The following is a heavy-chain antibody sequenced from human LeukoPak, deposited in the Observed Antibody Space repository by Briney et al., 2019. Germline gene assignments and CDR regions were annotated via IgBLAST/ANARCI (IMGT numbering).Heavy chain of an antibody. CDR2: FDPEDSET. D-gene: IGHD3-10*01. CDR3: ATDDYGTGVGGD. V-gene: IGHV1-24*01. CDR1: GYTLTKLS. Sequence: GASVKASCKVSGYTLTKLSMHWVRQPPGKGLEWSGGFDPEDSETIYGQKLQGRVTITEDTSTDTAYMELSSLRSEDTAGYYCATDDYGTGVGGDWGQGTLVTVSS. J-gene: IGHJ4*02.